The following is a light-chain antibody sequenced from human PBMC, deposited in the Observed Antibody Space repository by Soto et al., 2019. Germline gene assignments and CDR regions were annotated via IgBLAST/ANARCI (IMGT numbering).Light chain of an antibody. CDR1: SSDIGRYNY. J-gene: IGLJ1*01. CDR3: SSYTSSRSYV. Sequence: QSALTQPASVSGSPGQSITISCTGTSSDIGRYNYVSWFQQHPGKVPKLVIFEVNYRPSGVSDRFSGAKSGNTASLTISGLQAEDEADYYCSSYTSSRSYVFGTGTKLTVL. CDR2: EVN. V-gene: IGLV2-14*01.